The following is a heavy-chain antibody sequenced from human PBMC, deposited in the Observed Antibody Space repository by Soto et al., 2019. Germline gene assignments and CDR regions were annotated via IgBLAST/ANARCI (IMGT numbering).Heavy chain of an antibody. CDR2: IYYSGST. J-gene: IGHJ6*02. D-gene: IGHD2-2*01. Sequence: QVQLQESGPGLVKPSDTLSLTCAVSGYSISSSKWWGWIRQPPGKGLEWIGYIYYSGSTYYNPSLKSRVTRSLDTSKNQFSLKLSSVTAVDTAVYYCARTGDCSSTSCYAFYYYGMDVWGQGTTVTVSS. CDR3: ARTGDCSSTSCYAFYYYGMDV. CDR1: GYSISSSKW. V-gene: IGHV4-28*01.